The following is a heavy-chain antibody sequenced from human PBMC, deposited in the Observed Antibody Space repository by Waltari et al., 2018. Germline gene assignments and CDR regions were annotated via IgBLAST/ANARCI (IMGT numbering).Heavy chain of an antibody. J-gene: IGHJ3*02. D-gene: IGHD3-9*01. CDR1: GGSISSGDYY. CDR2: IYYSGST. CDR3: ARGSPSLYDIGPIYLEEFAFDI. Sequence: QVQLQESGPGLVKPSQTLSLTCTVSGGSISSGDYYWSWIRQPPGKGLEWIGYIYYSGSTYYNPSRKSRVTISVDTSKNQFSLKLSSVTAADTAVYYCARGSPSLYDIGPIYLEEFAFDIWGQGTMVTVSS. V-gene: IGHV4-30-4*08.